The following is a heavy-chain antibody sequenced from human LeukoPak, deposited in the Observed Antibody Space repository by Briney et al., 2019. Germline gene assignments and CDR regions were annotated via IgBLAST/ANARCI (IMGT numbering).Heavy chain of an antibody. CDR3: ARAHRIQLWLY. V-gene: IGHV3-48*03. Sequence: GGSLRLSCAASGLTFSSYEMNWVRQAPGKRLEWVSYISSSGSTIYYADSVKGRFTISRDNSKNTLYLQMNSLRAEDTAVYYCARAHRIQLWLYWGQGTLVTVSS. J-gene: IGHJ4*02. D-gene: IGHD5-18*01. CDR1: GLTFSSYE. CDR2: ISSSGSTI.